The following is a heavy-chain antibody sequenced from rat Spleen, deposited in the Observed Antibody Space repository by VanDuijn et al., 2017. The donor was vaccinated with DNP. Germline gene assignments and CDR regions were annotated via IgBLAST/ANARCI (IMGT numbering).Heavy chain of an antibody. D-gene: IGHD3-1*01. CDR1: GFTFSDYA. V-gene: IGHV5-17*01. CDR2: INYDGTRT. CDR3: ARGSTSIYWYFDF. Sequence: EVQLVESGGDLVQPGRSLILSCAASGFTFSDYAMAWVRQAPKKGLEWVATINYDGTRTYYRDSVKGRFTISRDNAKSTLYLQMNSLKSEDTATYYCARGSTSIYWYFDFWGPGTMVTVSS. J-gene: IGHJ1*01.